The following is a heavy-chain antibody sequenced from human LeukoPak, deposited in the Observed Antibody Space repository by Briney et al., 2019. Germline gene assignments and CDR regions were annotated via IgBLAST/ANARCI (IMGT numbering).Heavy chain of an antibody. CDR2: INAYNGDT. J-gene: IGHJ4*02. CDR3: ARDGSGVWFDY. V-gene: IGHV1-18*01. Sequence: MAWINAYNGDTNYAQKLQGRVTLTTETSTSTAYMELRSLRSDDTAVYYCARDGSGVWFDYWGQGTLVTVSS. D-gene: IGHD3-10*01.